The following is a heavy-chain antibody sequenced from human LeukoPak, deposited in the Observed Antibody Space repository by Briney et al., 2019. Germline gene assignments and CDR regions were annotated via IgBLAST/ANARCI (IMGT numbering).Heavy chain of an antibody. J-gene: IGHJ4*02. Sequence: GGSLRLSCAASGFTFSLYSMNWVRQAPGKGLEWVSSLSSSSTYIYYADSVKGRFTISRDSAKNSLYLQMNSLSAEDTAVYYCARDYSSSSLDYWGQGTLVTVSS. V-gene: IGHV3-21*01. D-gene: IGHD6-13*01. CDR3: ARDYSSSSLDY. CDR1: GFTFSLYS. CDR2: LSSSSTYI.